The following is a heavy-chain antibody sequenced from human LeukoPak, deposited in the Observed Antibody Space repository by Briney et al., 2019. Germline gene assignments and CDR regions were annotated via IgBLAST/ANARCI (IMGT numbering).Heavy chain of an antibody. J-gene: IGHJ6*02. D-gene: IGHD1-26*01. CDR3: AREEGATSYYYYGMDV. CDR1: GFTFSDYY. CDR2: ISSSGSTI. Sequence: PGGSLRLSCAASGFTFSDYYMSWIRQAPGKGLEWVSYISSSGSTIYYADSVKGRFTISRDNAKNSLYLQMNSLRAEDTAVYYCAREEGATSYYYYGMDVWGQGTTVTVSS. V-gene: IGHV3-11*01.